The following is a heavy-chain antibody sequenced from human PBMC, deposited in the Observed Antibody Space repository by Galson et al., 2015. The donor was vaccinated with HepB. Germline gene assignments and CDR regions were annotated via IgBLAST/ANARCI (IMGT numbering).Heavy chain of an antibody. CDR3: ARIAPDYYDSSGYYPSGFDY. Sequence: PALVTPTQTLTLTCTFSGFSLSTSGMCVSWIRQPPGKALEWLARIDWDDDKYYSTSLKTRLTISKDTSKNQVLLTMTNMDPVDTATYYCARIAPDYYDSSGYYPSGFDYWGQGTLVTVSS. V-gene: IGHV2-70*11. D-gene: IGHD3-22*01. J-gene: IGHJ4*02. CDR1: GFSLSTSGMC. CDR2: IDWDDDK.